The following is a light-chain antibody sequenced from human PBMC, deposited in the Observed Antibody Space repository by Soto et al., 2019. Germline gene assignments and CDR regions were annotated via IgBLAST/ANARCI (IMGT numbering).Light chain of an antibody. CDR2: YDS. Sequence: SYELTQPPSVSVAPGKTARITCGGNNIGSKRVHWYQQKPGQAPVLVIYYDSDRPSGIPERFSGSNSGNTATLTISRVEAGDEADYYCQVWDSSSEHRVFGGGTKLTVL. CDR1: NIGSKR. V-gene: IGLV3-21*04. CDR3: QVWDSSSEHRV. J-gene: IGLJ2*01.